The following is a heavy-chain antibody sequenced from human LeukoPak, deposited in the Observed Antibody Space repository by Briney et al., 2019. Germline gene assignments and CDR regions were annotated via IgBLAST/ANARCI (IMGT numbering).Heavy chain of an antibody. J-gene: IGHJ5*02. CDR2: IYYSGST. D-gene: IGHD2-15*01. V-gene: IGHV4-39*01. CDR1: GGSNSSSSYY. CDR3: ARLHIVVVVAAKGRGNWFDP. Sequence: SETLSLTCTVSGGSNSSSSYYWGWIRQPPGKGLEWIGSIYYSGSTYYNPSLKSRVTISVDTSKNQFSLKLSSVTAADTAVYYCARLHIVVVVAAKGRGNWFDPWGQGTLVTVSS.